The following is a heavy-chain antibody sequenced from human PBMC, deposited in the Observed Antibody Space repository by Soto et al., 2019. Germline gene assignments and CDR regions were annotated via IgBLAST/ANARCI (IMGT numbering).Heavy chain of an antibody. V-gene: IGHV4-31*03. CDR2: IYYSGST. CDR1: GGSISSGGYY. D-gene: IGHD1-26*01. J-gene: IGHJ5*02. Sequence: PSETLSLTCTVSGGSISSGGYYWSWIRQHPGKGLEWIGYIYYSGSTYYNPSLKSRVTISVDTSKNQFSLKLSSVTAADTAAYYCARVLTQGATKGVYWFDPWGQGTLVTVSS. CDR3: ARVLTQGATKGVYWFDP.